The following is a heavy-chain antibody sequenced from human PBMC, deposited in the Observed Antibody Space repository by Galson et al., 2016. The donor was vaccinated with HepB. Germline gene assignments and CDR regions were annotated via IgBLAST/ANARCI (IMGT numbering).Heavy chain of an antibody. CDR3: ARGPMVRGVTYYFDS. J-gene: IGHJ4*02. CDR1: GFTFNTYG. V-gene: IGHV3-30*03. CDR2: ISYDGSSK. D-gene: IGHD3-10*01. Sequence: SLRLSCAASGFTFNTYGMHWVRQAPGKGLEWVAVISYDGSSKYYADSVKGRFTISRDNSKNTLYLQVNSLRAEDTAVYYCARGPMVRGVTYYFDSWGQGTLVTVSS.